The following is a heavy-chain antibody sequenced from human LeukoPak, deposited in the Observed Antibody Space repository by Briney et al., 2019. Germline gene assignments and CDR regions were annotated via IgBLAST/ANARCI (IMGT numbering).Heavy chain of an antibody. CDR3: ATGSGLWSPDY. CDR2: INTDGSST. CDR1: GFTFSSYW. D-gene: IGHD5-18*01. V-gene: IGHV3-74*01. J-gene: IGHJ4*02. Sequence: GGSLRLSCAASGFTFSSYWMHWVRQAPGKGLVWVSRINTDGSSTSYADSVKGRFTISRDNAKNRLYVQMNSLRAEDTAVYYCATGSGLWSPDYWGQGTLVVVPS.